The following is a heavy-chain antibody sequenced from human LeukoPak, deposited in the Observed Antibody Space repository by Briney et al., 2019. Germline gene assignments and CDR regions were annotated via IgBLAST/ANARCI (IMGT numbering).Heavy chain of an antibody. J-gene: IGHJ6*02. CDR2: INPSGGST. Sequence: ASVKVSCKASGYTFTSYYMHWVRQAPGQGLEWMGIINPSGGSTSYAQKFQGRVTMTRDTSTSTVYMELSNLRCEDTAVYYCARVRLELRRKISNYGMDVWGQGTTVTVSS. D-gene: IGHD1-7*01. V-gene: IGHV1-46*01. CDR1: GYTFTSYY. CDR3: ARVRLELRRKISNYGMDV.